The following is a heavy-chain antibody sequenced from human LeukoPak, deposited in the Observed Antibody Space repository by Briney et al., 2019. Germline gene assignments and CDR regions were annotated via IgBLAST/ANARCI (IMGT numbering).Heavy chain of an antibody. Sequence: GGSLRLSCAASGFTFSSYGMHWVRQAPGKGLEWVAVISYDGSNKYYADSVKGRFTISRDNSKNTLYLQMNSLRAEDTAVYYCAKDTPSSYDWGQGTLVTVSS. J-gene: IGHJ4*02. CDR3: AKDTPSSYD. D-gene: IGHD4-17*01. CDR1: GFTFSSYG. V-gene: IGHV3-30*18. CDR2: ISYDGSNK.